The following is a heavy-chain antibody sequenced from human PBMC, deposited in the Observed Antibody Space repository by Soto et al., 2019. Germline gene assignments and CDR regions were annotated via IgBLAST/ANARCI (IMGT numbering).Heavy chain of an antibody. CDR2: IYYSGST. Sequence: QVQLQESGPGLVKPSETLSLTCTVSGGSISSYYWSWIRQPPGKGLEWIGYIYYSGSTNYNPSLKSRVTTSVDTSKNQFSLKLSSVTAADTAVYYCARDRSDAFDIWGQGTMVTVSS. V-gene: IGHV4-59*01. CDR3: ARDRSDAFDI. CDR1: GGSISSYY. J-gene: IGHJ3*02.